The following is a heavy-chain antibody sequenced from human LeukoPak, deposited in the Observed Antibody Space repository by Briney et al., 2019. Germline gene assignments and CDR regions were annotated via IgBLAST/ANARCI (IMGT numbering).Heavy chain of an antibody. CDR3: AKDSLRFLEWLSYLDY. V-gene: IGHV3-30*18. D-gene: IGHD3-3*01. J-gene: IGHJ4*02. CDR1: GFTFSSYG. Sequence: PGRSLRLSCAASGFTFSSYGVHWVRQAPGKGLEWVAVISYDGSNKYYADSVKGRFTISRDNSKNTLYLQMNSLRAEDTAVYYCAKDSLRFLEWLSYLDYWGQGTLVTVSS. CDR2: ISYDGSNK.